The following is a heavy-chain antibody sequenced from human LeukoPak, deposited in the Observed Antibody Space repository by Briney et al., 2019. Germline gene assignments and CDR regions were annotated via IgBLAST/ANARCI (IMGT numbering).Heavy chain of an antibody. V-gene: IGHV4-59*01. Sequence: PSEXLSLTCTVSGGSISSYYWGWIRQPPGKGLEWIGYIYYSGSTNYNPSLTSRVTISVDTSKNQFSLKLSSVTAADTAVYYCARAVYAIASYYYYYMDVWGKGTTVTVSS. J-gene: IGHJ6*03. CDR3: ARAVYAIASYYYYYMDV. CDR2: IYYSGST. CDR1: GGSISSYY. D-gene: IGHD2-8*01.